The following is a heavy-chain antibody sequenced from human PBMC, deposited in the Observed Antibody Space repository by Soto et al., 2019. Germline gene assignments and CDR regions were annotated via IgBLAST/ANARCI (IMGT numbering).Heavy chain of an antibody. V-gene: IGHV1-8*02. Sequence: ASVKVSCKASGYTFTNSGVNWVPHATAAGLEWLGWMNPSTGETGYTEKLQGRLAMTRDTSITTAYMELTSLTSEDTAVYYCTRAGDSGAWISNWGQGTLVTVSS. J-gene: IGHJ4*02. CDR2: MNPSTGET. CDR1: GYTFTNSG. D-gene: IGHD7-27*01. CDR3: TRAGDSGAWISN.